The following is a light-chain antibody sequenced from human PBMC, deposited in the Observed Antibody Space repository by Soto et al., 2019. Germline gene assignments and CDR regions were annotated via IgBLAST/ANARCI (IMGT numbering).Light chain of an antibody. V-gene: IGLV4-60*02. J-gene: IGLJ1*01. CDR2: LEGSGSY. Sequence: QSVLTQSSSASASLGSSVKLTCTLSSGHSSYIIAWHQQQPGKAPRYLMKLEGSGSYNKGSGVPDRFSGSSSGADRCLTISNLQFEDEADYYCETWDSNTHVFGTGTKVTVL. CDR3: ETWDSNTHV. CDR1: SGHSSYI.